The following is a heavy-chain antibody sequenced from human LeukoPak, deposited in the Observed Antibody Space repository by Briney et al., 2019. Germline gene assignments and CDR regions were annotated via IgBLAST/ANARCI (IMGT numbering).Heavy chain of an antibody. D-gene: IGHD3-3*01. Sequence: EASVKVSCKASGYTFTGYYMHWVRQAPGQGLEWMGWIKPNNGGTNYAQKFQGRVTMTRDTSISTAYMELSRLRSDDTAVYYCARGRFLDAFDIWGQGTMVTVSS. CDR3: ARGRFLDAFDI. CDR2: IKPNNGGT. J-gene: IGHJ3*02. V-gene: IGHV1-2*02. CDR1: GYTFTGYY.